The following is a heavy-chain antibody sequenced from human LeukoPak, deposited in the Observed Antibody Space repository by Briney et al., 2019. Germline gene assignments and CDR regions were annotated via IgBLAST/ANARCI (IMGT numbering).Heavy chain of an antibody. Sequence: GGSPRLSCAASGFTFSTFGLHWVRQAPGKGLEWVAMISYDGSIKYYGDSAKGRFTISRDNSNNTLYLQMNSLRAEDTAVYYCARSYGTDAFDIWGQGTMVTVSS. CDR3: ARSYGTDAFDI. D-gene: IGHD1-26*01. CDR1: GFTFSTFG. J-gene: IGHJ3*02. CDR2: ISYDGSIK. V-gene: IGHV3-30-3*01.